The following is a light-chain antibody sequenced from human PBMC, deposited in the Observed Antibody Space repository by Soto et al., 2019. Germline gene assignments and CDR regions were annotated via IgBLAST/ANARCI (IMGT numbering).Light chain of an antibody. CDR3: SSYTSSSTQV. J-gene: IGLJ1*01. CDR2: EVS. Sequence: QSALTQPASVSGSPGQSITISCTGTSSDVGGYNYVSWYQQHPGKAPKLMIYEVSNWPSGVSNRFSGSKSGNTASLTISGRQAEDEAAYSCSSYTSSSTQVFGTGTKVTVL. CDR1: SSDVGGYNY. V-gene: IGLV2-14*01.